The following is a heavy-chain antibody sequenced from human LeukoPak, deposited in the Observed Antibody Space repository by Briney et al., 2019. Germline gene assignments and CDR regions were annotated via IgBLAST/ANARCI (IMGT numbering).Heavy chain of an antibody. CDR2: FGPEDGET. CDR3: ATPREQQLVPWFDP. D-gene: IGHD6-13*01. Sequence: ASVKVSCKVSGYTLTELSMHWVRQAPGKGLEWRGGFGPEDGETIYAQKFQGRVTMTEDTSTDTAYMELSSLRSEDTAVYYCATPREQQLVPWFDPWGQGTLVTVSS. V-gene: IGHV1-24*01. CDR1: GYTLTELS. J-gene: IGHJ5*02.